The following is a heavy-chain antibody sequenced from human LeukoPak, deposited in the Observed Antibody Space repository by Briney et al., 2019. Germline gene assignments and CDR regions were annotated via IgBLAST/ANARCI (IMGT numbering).Heavy chain of an antibody. CDR2: MNPNSGNT. CDR3: ASGPTRTYYDFWSGYYGWDY. V-gene: IGHV1-8*01. CDR1: GYTFTSYD. J-gene: IGHJ4*02. D-gene: IGHD3-3*01. Sequence: WASVTVSCKASGYTFTSYDINWVRQATGQGLEWMGWMNPNSGNTGYAQKFQGRVTMTRNTSISTAYMELSSLRSEDTAVYYCASGPTRTYYDFWSGYYGWDYWGQGTLVTVSS.